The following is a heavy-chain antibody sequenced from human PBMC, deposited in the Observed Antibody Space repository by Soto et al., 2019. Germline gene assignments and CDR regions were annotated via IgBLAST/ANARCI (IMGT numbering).Heavy chain of an antibody. CDR3: ARIAASGIVHDFDF. CDR2: ISAHSGNT. V-gene: IGHV1-18*01. Sequence: QVQLVQSEGEVKKPGASVKISCRASGYTFTSYAINWVRQAPGQGLEWMGWISAHSGNTNYAQKVQGRATMTTDTSTSTAYMELRRLRSDDTAIYYCARIAASGIVHDFDFWGQGTLVTVSS. D-gene: IGHD6-13*01. CDR1: GYTFTSYA. J-gene: IGHJ4*02.